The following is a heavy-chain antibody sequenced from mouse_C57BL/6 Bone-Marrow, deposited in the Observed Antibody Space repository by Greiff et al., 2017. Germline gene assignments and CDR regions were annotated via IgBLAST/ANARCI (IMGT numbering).Heavy chain of an antibody. J-gene: IGHJ2*01. V-gene: IGHV1-64*01. Sequence: QVQLQQPGAELVKPGASVKLSCKASGYTFTSYWMHWVKQRPGQGLEWIGMIHPNSGSTNYNEKFKSKATLTVDKSSSTAYMQLSSLTSADSAVYCCARFPSSFFDYWGQGTTLTVSS. CDR1: GYTFTSYW. CDR3: ARFPSSFFDY. CDR2: IHPNSGST.